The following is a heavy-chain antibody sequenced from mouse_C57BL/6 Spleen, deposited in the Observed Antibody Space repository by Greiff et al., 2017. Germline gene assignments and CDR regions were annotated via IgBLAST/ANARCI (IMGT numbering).Heavy chain of an antibody. D-gene: IGHD1-1*01. J-gene: IGHJ3*01. CDR3: ASHTTVVVKFAY. CDR1: GFTFSDYY. CDR2: ISNGGGST. Sequence: EVQGVESGGGLVQPGGSLKLSCAASGFTFSDYYMYWVRQTPEKRLEWVAYISNGGGSTYYPDTVKGRFTISRDNAKNTLYLQMSRLKSEDTAMYYCASHTTVVVKFAYWGQGTLVTVSA. V-gene: IGHV5-12*01.